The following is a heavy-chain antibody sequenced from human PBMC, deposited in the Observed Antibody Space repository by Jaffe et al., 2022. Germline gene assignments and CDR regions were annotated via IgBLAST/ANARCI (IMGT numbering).Heavy chain of an antibody. J-gene: IGHJ2*01. CDR1: GFTVSSNY. D-gene: IGHD5-12*01. CDR2: IYSGGST. CDR3: ARDLYSGYKIGSVEPYFDL. V-gene: IGHV3-53*04. Sequence: EVQLVESGGGLVQPGGSLRLSCAASGFTVSSNYMSWVRQAPGKGLEWVSVIYSGGSTYYADSVKGRFTISRHNSKNTLYLQMNSLRAEDTAVYYCARDLYSGYKIGSVEPYFDLWGRGTLVTVSS.